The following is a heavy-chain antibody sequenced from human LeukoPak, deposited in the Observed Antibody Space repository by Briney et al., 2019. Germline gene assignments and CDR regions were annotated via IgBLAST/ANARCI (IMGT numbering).Heavy chain of an antibody. Sequence: GGSLRLSCAISGFTFSNYWMSWVRQAPGRGLEWVANIKEDGSEKNYVDSVKGRFTISRDNAKNSLYLQMNSLRAEDTALYYCARDFPSYGMDVWGQGTTVTVSS. V-gene: IGHV3-7*05. CDR1: GFTFSNYW. CDR3: ARDFPSYGMDV. CDR2: IKEDGSEK. J-gene: IGHJ6*02.